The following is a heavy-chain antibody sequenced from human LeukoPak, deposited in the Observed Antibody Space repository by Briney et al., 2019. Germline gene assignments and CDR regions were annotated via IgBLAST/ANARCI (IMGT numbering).Heavy chain of an antibody. CDR1: GGSISSGSYY. CDR2: IYYSGSA. D-gene: IGHD6-19*01. Sequence: SVTLSLTCTVSGGSISSGSYYWSWIRQPPGKGLEWIGYIYYSGSANYNPSLKSRVTISVDTSKNQFSLKLSSVTAADTAVYYCARQESGWYYFDYWGQGTLVTVSS. J-gene: IGHJ4*02. CDR3: ARQESGWYYFDY. V-gene: IGHV4-61*01.